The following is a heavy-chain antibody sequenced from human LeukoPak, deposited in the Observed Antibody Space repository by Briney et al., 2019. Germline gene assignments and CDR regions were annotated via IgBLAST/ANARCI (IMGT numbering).Heavy chain of an antibody. CDR3: AREIRMVRGARGYYFDY. D-gene: IGHD3-10*01. Sequence: PSETLSLTCTVSGYSISSGYYWGWIRQPPGKGLEWIGSIHHSGSTNYNPSLKSRVTISLDTSKNQFSLKLSSVTAADTAVYYCAREIRMVRGARGYYFDYWGQGTLVTVSS. CDR1: GYSISSGYY. V-gene: IGHV4-38-2*02. CDR2: IHHSGST. J-gene: IGHJ4*02.